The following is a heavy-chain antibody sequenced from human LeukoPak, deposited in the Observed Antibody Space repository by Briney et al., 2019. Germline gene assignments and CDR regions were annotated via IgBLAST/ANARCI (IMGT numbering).Heavy chain of an antibody. CDR1: GYTLTELS. CDR2: FDPEDGET. Sequence: ASVKVSCKVSGYTLTELSMHWVRQAPGKGLEWMGGFDPEDGETIYAQKFQGRVTMTEDTSTDTAYMELRSLKSDDTAVYYCARDGSSSWYDREGADHWGQGTLVTVSS. J-gene: IGHJ4*02. CDR3: ARDGSSSWYDREGADH. V-gene: IGHV1-24*01. D-gene: IGHD6-13*01.